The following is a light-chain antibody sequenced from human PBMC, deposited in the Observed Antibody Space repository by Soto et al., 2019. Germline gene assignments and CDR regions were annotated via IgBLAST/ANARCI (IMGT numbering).Light chain of an antibody. V-gene: IGKV3-20*01. CDR3: HQYGSLYT. Sequence: EIVLTQSPGTLSLSPGERATLSCRASQSVSSSYLAWYQQKPGQAPRLLIYGASSRATGIPYRFSGSGSGTDFTLTISRLEPEDFAVYYCHQYGSLYTFGHGTKLEIK. J-gene: IGKJ2*01. CDR2: GAS. CDR1: QSVSSSY.